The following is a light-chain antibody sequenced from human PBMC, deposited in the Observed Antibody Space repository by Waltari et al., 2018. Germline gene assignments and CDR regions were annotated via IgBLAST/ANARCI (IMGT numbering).Light chain of an antibody. J-gene: IGLJ1*01. CDR2: DVS. CDR1: SLDVGGYNS. CDR3: SSYTSSSTPYV. V-gene: IGLV2-14*01. Sequence: QSALTQPASVSGSPGQPISIHRPGTSLDVGGYNSLSWYQQHPGKAPKLMIYDVSNRPSGVSNRFSGSKSGNTASLTISGLQAEDEADYYCSSYTSSSTPYVFGTGTKVTVL.